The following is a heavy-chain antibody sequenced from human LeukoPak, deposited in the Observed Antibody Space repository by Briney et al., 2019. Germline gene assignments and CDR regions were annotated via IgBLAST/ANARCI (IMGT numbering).Heavy chain of an antibody. Sequence: PSETLSLTCTVSGGSISSGSYYWGWIRQPPGKGLEWIGSIYYSGSTYYNPSLKSRVTISVDTSKNQFSLKLSSVTAADTAVYYCATSPGKGATPYFDYWGQGTLVTVSS. D-gene: IGHD1-26*01. CDR3: ATSPGKGATPYFDY. CDR1: GGSISSGSYY. V-gene: IGHV4-39*01. CDR2: IYYSGST. J-gene: IGHJ4*02.